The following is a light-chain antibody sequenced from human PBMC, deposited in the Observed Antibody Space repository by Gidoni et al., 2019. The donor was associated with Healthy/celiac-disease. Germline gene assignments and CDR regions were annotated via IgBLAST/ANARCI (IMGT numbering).Light chain of an antibody. J-gene: IGKJ4*01. CDR3: QQYNSYSIT. CDR1: QSISSW. V-gene: IGKV1-5*03. CDR2: KAS. Sequence: DIQMTQYPSTLSASVGERVTITCRASQSISSWFAWYQQKPGKAPKLLIYKASSLESGVPSRFSCSGSGTEFTLTIISLQPDDFATYYCQQYNSYSITFCGGTKVEIK.